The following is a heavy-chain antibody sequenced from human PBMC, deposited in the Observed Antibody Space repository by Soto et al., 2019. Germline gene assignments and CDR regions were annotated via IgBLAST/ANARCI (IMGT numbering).Heavy chain of an antibody. J-gene: IGHJ4*02. CDR1: GFTFSSYG. Sequence: QVQLVESGGGVVQPGNSLRLSCAASGFTFSSYGMHWVRQAPGKGLEWVAVIWYDGSNKYYADSVKGRFTISRDNSKNRLYLQMNSLRAEDTAVYYCARDQQWLVRFYFDFWGQGTLVTVSS. D-gene: IGHD6-19*01. CDR2: IWYDGSNK. V-gene: IGHV3-33*01. CDR3: ARDQQWLVRFYFDF.